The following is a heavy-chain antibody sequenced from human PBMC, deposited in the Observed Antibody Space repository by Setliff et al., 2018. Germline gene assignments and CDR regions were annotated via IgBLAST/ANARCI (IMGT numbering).Heavy chain of an antibody. CDR2: IWYDGNNK. V-gene: IGHV3-33*01. CDR1: GFLFSSFG. CDR3: ARGGGIVVVVAATEIDY. J-gene: IGHJ4*02. D-gene: IGHD2-15*01. Sequence: PGGSLRLSCPASGFLFSSFGMHWVRQAPGKGLEWVAVIWYDGNNKYYADSVKGRFTISRDNTKNSLYLQMNSLRAEDTAVYYCARGGGIVVVVAATEIDYWGQGTLVTVSS.